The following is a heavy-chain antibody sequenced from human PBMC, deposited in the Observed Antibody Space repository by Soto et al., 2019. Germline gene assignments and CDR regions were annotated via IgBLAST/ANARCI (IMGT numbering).Heavy chain of an antibody. V-gene: IGHV5-51*01. CDR3: VRQGAGGFCLTGGCYPDY. Sequence: LKVSCQGFEYTFIYYWIAWVRQTPGKGLEWMGIIYPADSDTTYSPSFQGQVTMSVDKSTNTAFLQWSSLRSSDTAIYYCVRQGAGGFCLTGGCYPDYWGQGTPVTVSS. J-gene: IGHJ4*02. CDR1: EYTFIYYW. CDR2: IYPADSDT. D-gene: IGHD2-8*02.